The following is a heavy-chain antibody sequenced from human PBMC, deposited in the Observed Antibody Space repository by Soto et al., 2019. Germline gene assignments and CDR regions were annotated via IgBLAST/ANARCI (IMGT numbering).Heavy chain of an antibody. D-gene: IGHD2-15*01. Sequence: QITLRESGPTLVQPTQTLTLTCTLSGFSLTTSGVGVGWIRQPPGKALEWLALIYWDDDKRFSPSLKSRLAITTDTSKKQEVMTMTDIAPVDTAIYYCAHRQRTVVVGAPFDLWGQGSQVTVSS. CDR1: GFSLTTSGVG. CDR3: AHRQRTVVVGAPFDL. V-gene: IGHV2-5*02. J-gene: IGHJ4*02. CDR2: IYWDDDK.